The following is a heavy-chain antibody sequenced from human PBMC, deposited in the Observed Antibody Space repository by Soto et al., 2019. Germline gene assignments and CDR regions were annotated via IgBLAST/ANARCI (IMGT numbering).Heavy chain of an antibody. Sequence: GGSLRLSCAASGFTFDDYTMYWVRQAPGKGLEWVSLISWDGGSTYYADSVKGRFTISRDNSKNSLYLQMNSLRTEDTALYYCAKGSDGYNSISGYYFDYWGQGTLVTVSS. J-gene: IGHJ4*02. CDR1: GFTFDDYT. V-gene: IGHV3-43*01. CDR2: ISWDGGST. D-gene: IGHD5-12*01. CDR3: AKGSDGYNSISGYYFDY.